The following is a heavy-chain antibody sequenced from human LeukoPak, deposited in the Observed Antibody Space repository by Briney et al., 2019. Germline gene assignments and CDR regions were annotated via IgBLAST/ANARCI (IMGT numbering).Heavy chain of an antibody. CDR1: GGSISSYY. J-gene: IGHJ3*02. CDR2: IYYSGST. CDR3: ARERTVVTGGAFDI. Sequence: PSETLPLTCTVSGGSISSYYWSWTRQPPGKGLEWIGYIYYSGSTNYNPSLKSRVTISVDTSKNQFSLKLSSVTAADTAVYYCARERTVVTGGAFDIWGHGAICTVSS. V-gene: IGHV4-59*01. D-gene: IGHD4-23*01.